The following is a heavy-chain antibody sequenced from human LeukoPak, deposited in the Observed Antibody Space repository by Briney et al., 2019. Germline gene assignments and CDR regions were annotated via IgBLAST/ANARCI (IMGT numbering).Heavy chain of an antibody. Sequence: PSETLSLTCTVSGGSISSYYWSWIRQPPGKGLEWIGYIYYSGSTNYNPSLKGRVTISVDTSKNQFSLKLSSVTAADTAVYYCARTIQVYNYDILTGYYYYFDYWGQGTLVTVSS. V-gene: IGHV4-59*01. CDR2: IYYSGST. D-gene: IGHD3-9*01. CDR1: GGSISSYY. CDR3: ARTIQVYNYDILTGYYYYFDY. J-gene: IGHJ4*02.